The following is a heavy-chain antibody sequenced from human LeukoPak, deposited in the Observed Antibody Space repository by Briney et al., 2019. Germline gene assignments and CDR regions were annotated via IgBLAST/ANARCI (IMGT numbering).Heavy chain of an antibody. J-gene: IGHJ5*02. Sequence: SETLSLTCAVYGGSFSGYYWSWIRQPPGGGLEWIGEINHSGSTNYNPSLKSRVTISVDTSKNQFSLKLSSVTAADTAVYYCARGRYCSGGSCRNWFDPWGQGTLVTVSS. V-gene: IGHV4-34*01. CDR3: ARGRYCSGGSCRNWFDP. D-gene: IGHD2-15*01. CDR2: INHSGST. CDR1: GGSFSGYY.